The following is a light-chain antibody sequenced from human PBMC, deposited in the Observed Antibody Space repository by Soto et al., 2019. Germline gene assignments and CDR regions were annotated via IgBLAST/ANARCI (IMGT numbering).Light chain of an antibody. CDR1: SSDVGAYNS. J-gene: IGLJ3*02. CDR2: KGT. CDR3: AAWDDSLSGRV. V-gene: IGLV2-14*02. Sequence: QSVLAQPASVSGSPGQSITISCTGTSSDVGAYNSVSWYQQHPHRAPQVIIYKGTQRPSGVSNRFSGSKSGTSASLAISGLRSEDEADYYCAAWDDSLSGRVFGGGTKLTVL.